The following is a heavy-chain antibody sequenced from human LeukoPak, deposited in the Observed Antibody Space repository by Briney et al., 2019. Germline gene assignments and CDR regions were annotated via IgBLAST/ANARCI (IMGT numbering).Heavy chain of an antibody. Sequence: ASVKVSCKASGYTFTSYGISWVRQAPGPGLEGMGWISAYNGTTNYAQKLQGRVTMTTDTFTSTAYMELRSLRSDDTAVYYCARLLGTEGFDYWGQGTLVTVSS. CDR2: ISAYNGTT. J-gene: IGHJ4*02. CDR3: ARLLGTEGFDY. V-gene: IGHV1-18*01. CDR1: GYTFTSYG. D-gene: IGHD1-1*01.